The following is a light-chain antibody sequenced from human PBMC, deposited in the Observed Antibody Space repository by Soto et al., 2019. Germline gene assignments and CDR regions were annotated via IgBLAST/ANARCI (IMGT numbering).Light chain of an antibody. CDR1: QGIVRW. CDR2: DAS. CDR3: QHYYGFSRT. J-gene: IGKJ1*01. V-gene: IGKV1-5*01. Sequence: DIQMTQSPSTLSASVGDKVTITCRASQGIVRWLAWYQQKPGKAPKLLIYDASSLESGVPSRFSGSGAGTEFPLTINSLQPDDFANYYCQHYYGFSRTFGQGTKVEIK.